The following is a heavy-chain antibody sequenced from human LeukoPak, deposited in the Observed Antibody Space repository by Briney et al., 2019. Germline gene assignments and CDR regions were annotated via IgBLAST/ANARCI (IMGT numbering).Heavy chain of an antibody. Sequence: GASVKVSCKASGYTFTNYYMHWVRQAPGQGLEWMGIINPSGGSTSYAQKFQGRVTITADESTSTAYMELSSLRSEDTAVYYCARDGVWCSGGSCYSDYWGQGTLVTVSS. V-gene: IGHV1-46*01. CDR2: INPSGGST. CDR3: ARDGVWCSGGSCYSDY. CDR1: GYTFTNYY. J-gene: IGHJ4*02. D-gene: IGHD2-15*01.